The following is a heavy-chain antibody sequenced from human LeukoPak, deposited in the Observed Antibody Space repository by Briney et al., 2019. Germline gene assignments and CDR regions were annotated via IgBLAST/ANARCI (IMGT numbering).Heavy chain of an antibody. CDR1: GGSISSYY. CDR2: IYYSGST. V-gene: IGHV4-59*12. J-gene: IGHJ3*02. Sequence: SETLSLTCTVSGGSISSYYWSWIRQPPGKGLEWIGYIYYSGSTNYNPSLKSRVTMSVDTSKNQFSLKLSSVTAADTAVYYCARSRSNDFWSGYYGAFDIWGQGTMVTVSS. D-gene: IGHD3-3*01. CDR3: ARSRSNDFWSGYYGAFDI.